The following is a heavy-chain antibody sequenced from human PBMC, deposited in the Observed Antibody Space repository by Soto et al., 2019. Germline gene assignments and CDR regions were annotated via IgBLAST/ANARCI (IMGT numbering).Heavy chain of an antibody. J-gene: IGHJ4*01. Sequence: EVQLVASGGGSAQPGGSLRLSCAASGFTFSNYWIHWVRHAPGKGPMWVSRLNGVGTYTNYADSVRGRFSIYRDNSENTVYLQMNSLRAEDTAMYDCVRDFRSSDFWGHGTPVTVSS. CDR1: GFTFSNYW. V-gene: IGHV3-74*01. CDR3: VRDFRSSDF. CDR2: LNGVGTYT. D-gene: IGHD3-3*01.